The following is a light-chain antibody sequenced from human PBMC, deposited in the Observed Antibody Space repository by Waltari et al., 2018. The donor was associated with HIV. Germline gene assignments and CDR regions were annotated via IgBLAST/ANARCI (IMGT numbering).Light chain of an antibody. CDR3: SAWDSSLSGGV. Sequence: QAGPTQPLSVCGVLGQTVPLTCTGTENNVGTHAALWQQHHRGHPPTPLSNRNNDRPSGVSQRFSTSRSVITASLTITGLQPEDEADYYCSAWDSSLSGGVFGEGTQLTVL. J-gene: IGLJ3*02. CDR1: ENNVGTHA. V-gene: IGLV10-54*04. CDR2: RNN.